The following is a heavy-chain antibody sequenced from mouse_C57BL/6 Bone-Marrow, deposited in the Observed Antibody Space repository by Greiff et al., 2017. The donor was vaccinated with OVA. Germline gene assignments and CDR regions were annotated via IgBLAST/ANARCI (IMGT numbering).Heavy chain of an antibody. Sequence: QVHVKQSGAELARPGASVKLSCKASGYTFTSYGISWVKQRTGQGLEWIGEIYPRSGNTYYNEKFKGKATLTADKSSSTAYMELRSLTSEDSAVYFCARSRDGAWFAYWGQGTLVTVSA. CDR2: IYPRSGNT. CDR3: ARSRDGAWFAY. CDR1: GYTFTSYG. V-gene: IGHV1-81*01. J-gene: IGHJ3*01.